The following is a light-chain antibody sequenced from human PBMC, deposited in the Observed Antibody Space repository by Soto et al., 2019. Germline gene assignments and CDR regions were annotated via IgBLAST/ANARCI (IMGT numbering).Light chain of an antibody. CDR3: NSYTTLSNRV. Sequence: QSALTQPASVSGSPGQSITISCTGTSSDIGAYNYVSWYQQHPGKAPKLLIYEVTNRPSGVSDRFSGSKSGNTASLTISGLQAEDEANYYCNSYTTLSNRVFGTGNKVTVL. CDR2: EVT. CDR1: SSDIGAYNY. J-gene: IGLJ1*01. V-gene: IGLV2-14*01.